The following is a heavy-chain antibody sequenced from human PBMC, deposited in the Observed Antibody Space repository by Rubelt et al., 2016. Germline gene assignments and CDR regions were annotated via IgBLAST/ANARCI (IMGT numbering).Heavy chain of an antibody. CDR1: GGSISSGGYY. D-gene: IGHD5-18*01. V-gene: IGHV4-31*03. Sequence: QVQLQESGPGLVKPSQTLSLTCTVSGGSISSGGYYWSWIRQYPGKGLEWIGYIYYSGSTYYNPSLKSRITISVDTSKNQFSLKLSSVTSADTAVYYCASLKQLYYFDYWGQGTLVTVSS. CDR3: ASLKQLYYFDY. J-gene: IGHJ4*02. CDR2: IYYSGST.